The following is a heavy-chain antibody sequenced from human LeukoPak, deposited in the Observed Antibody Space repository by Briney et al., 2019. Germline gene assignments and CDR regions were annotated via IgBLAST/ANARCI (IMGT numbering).Heavy chain of an antibody. CDR3: VRVDDSGYLWDY. CDR2: ITASSNYI. J-gene: IGHJ4*02. CDR1: GFTFSSYT. V-gene: IGHV3-21*06. Sequence: PGGSLRLSCAASGFTFSSYTMNWVRQAPGKGLEWVSSITASSNYIDYAASVKGRFTISRDNAKNSLHLQLSSLRVEDTAIYYCVRVDDSGYLWDYWGQGTLVTVSS. D-gene: IGHD3-22*01.